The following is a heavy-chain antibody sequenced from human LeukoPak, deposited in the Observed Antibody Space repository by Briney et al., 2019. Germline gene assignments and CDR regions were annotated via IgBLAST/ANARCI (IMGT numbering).Heavy chain of an antibody. CDR2: ISGSGGST. CDR1: GFTFSSYA. J-gene: IGHJ4*02. Sequence: LPGGSLRLSCAASGFTFSSYAMSWVRQAPGKGLEWVSAISGSGGSTYYADSVKGRFTISRDNSKNTLYLQMNSLRAEDTAVYYCAKSDSSGWYYFDYWGQGTLVTVSS. CDR3: AKSDSSGWYYFDY. V-gene: IGHV3-23*01. D-gene: IGHD6-19*01.